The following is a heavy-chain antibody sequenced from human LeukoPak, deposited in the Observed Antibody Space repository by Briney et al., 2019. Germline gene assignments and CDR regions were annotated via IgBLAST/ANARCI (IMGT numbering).Heavy chain of an antibody. D-gene: IGHD6-19*01. CDR3: AKDGKQQLGAVAGNFDY. Sequence: KPGGSLRLSCAASGFTFNDYYMSWIRQAPGKGLEWLSYINIGGTNTHYADSVKGRFTISRDNAKKSLYLEMNNLRPEDTAFYFCAKDGKQQLGAVAGNFDYWGQGTLVTVSS. CDR2: INIGGTNT. J-gene: IGHJ4*02. V-gene: IGHV3-11*01. CDR1: GFTFNDYY.